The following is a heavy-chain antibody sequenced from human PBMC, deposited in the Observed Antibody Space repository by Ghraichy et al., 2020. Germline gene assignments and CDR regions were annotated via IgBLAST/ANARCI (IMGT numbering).Heavy chain of an antibody. V-gene: IGHV4-59*01. D-gene: IGHD2-15*01. CDR3: ARDQGYCSGDTCHGRGSFDI. CDR2: ISYSGST. CDR1: GGSISTYY. Sequence: SETLSLTCTVSGGSISTYYWNWIRQPPGKGLEWIGYISYSGSTSYNPSLKSRVTISEDTSKNQLSLKLTSVTAADTAVYYCARDQGYCSGDTCHGRGSFDIWGQGTMVTVSS. J-gene: IGHJ3*02.